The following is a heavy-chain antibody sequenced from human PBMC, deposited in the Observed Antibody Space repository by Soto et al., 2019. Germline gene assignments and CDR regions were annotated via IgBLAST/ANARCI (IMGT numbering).Heavy chain of an antibody. V-gene: IGHV3-74*01. CDR2: INSDGSTT. CDR3: ARDAYYDMGV. Sequence: EVQLVESGGGLVQPGGSLRLSCVGSGFTFSTYWMHWVRQAPGKGLVWVSRINSDGSTTNYADSVKGRFTISRDNAKNTLYLQMNSLRAEDTSVYYWARDAYYDMGVWGRGTTVTVSS. J-gene: IGHJ6*02. CDR1: GFTFSTYW.